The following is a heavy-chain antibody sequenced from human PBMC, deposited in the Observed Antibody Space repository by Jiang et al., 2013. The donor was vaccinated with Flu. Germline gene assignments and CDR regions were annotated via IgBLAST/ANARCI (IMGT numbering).Heavy chain of an antibody. V-gene: IGHV3-66*01. J-gene: IGHJ4*02. CDR3: AATYYYDSSGWGY. CDR1: GLSVTSKY. CDR2: IYTGGST. D-gene: IGHD3-22*01. Sequence: VQLVESGGGLVQPGGSLRLSCAVSGLSVTSKYITWVREAPGRGLEWVSLIYTGGSTFYAESVKGRFTISRDISKNTVYLQMNSLRGEDTAVYYCAATYYYDSSGWGYWGQGTLVTVSS.